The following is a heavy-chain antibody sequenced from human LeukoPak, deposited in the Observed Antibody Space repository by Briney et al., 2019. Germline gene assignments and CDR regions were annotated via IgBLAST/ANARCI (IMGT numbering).Heavy chain of an antibody. D-gene: IGHD7-27*01. V-gene: IGHV4-4*09. CDR3: ARVLTTWGNWYFDL. Sequence: SETLSLTCTVSGASLSSDYWSWIRQPPGKELEWIGYIYTSGTTSYNPSLKSRVTMSVDTSKNHVSLNMSSVTAADTAAYYCARVLTTWGNWYFDLWGRGTLVTVSS. J-gene: IGHJ2*01. CDR1: GASLSSDY. CDR2: IYTSGTT.